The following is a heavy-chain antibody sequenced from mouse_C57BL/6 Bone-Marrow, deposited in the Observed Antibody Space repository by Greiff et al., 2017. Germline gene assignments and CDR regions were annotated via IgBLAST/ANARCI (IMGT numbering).Heavy chain of an antibody. D-gene: IGHD2-2*01. CDR3: VVIYFDY. Sequence: VMLVESGAELVRPGTSVKVSCKASGYAFTNYLIEWVKQRPGQGLEWIGVINPGSGGTNYNEKFKGKATLTADKSSSTAYMQLSSLTSEDSAVYFCVVIYFDYWGQGTTLTVSS. V-gene: IGHV1-54*01. J-gene: IGHJ2*01. CDR1: GYAFTNYL. CDR2: INPGSGGT.